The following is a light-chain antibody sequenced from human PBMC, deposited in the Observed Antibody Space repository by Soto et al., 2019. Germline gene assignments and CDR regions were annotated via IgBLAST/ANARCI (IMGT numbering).Light chain of an antibody. J-gene: IGKJ5*01. CDR1: QSLSSRY. CDR3: PQYGSSPIP. CDR2: VAS. V-gene: IGKV3-20*01. Sequence: NVFKQSPCALSLSQGERATLSCRASQSLSSRYLAWYQQKPGQAPRLLIYVASSRATGIPDRFSGSGSGTDFTLTISRLEPEDFAVYYCPQYGSSPIPFCQVALLEIK.